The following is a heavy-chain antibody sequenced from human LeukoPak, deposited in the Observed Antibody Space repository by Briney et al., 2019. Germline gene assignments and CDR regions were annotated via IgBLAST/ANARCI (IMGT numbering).Heavy chain of an antibody. CDR1: GFTVSSNY. J-gene: IGHJ5*02. V-gene: IGHV3-48*01. Sequence: PGGSLRLSCAASGFTVSSNYMSWVRQAPGKGLEWVSYISSSSSTIYYADSVKGRFTISRDNSKNTLYLQMNSLRAEDTAVYYCAKVGDYYDSSGYYSLRPGDWFDPWGQGTLVTVSS. CDR2: ISSSSSTI. D-gene: IGHD3-22*01. CDR3: AKVGDYYDSSGYYSLRPGDWFDP.